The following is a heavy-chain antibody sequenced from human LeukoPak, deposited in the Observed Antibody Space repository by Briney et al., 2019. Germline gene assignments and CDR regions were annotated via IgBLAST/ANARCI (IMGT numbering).Heavy chain of an antibody. CDR3: ARGVVVAPRSAFDI. CDR1: GFTFSSYW. CDR2: INQDGSEK. V-gene: IGHV3-7*01. D-gene: IGHD2-2*01. Sequence: PGGSLRLSCAASGFTFSSYWITWVRQAPGKGLEWVANINQDGSEKCYVDSVKGRFIISRDNAKNSLSLQMNSLRVEDTAVYYCARGVVVAPRSAFDIWGQGTMVTVSS. J-gene: IGHJ3*02.